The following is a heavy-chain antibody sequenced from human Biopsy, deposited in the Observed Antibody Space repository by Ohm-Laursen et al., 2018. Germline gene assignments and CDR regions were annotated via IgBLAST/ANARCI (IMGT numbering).Heavy chain of an antibody. CDR2: VDWDDYK. Sequence: TQTLTLTRSFSGFSLSARGMCVSWIRQAPGKALEWLARVDWDDYKDYSASLQTKLSISKDTSNDQVVLTVNNVDPANTATYYRARTPILNGSAGLVYRHRRHLQGKDVRGQGIAV. CDR3: ARTPILNGSAGLVYRHRRHLQGKDV. V-gene: IGHV2-70*11. D-gene: IGHD6-13*01. CDR1: GFSLSARGMC. J-gene: IGHJ6*02.